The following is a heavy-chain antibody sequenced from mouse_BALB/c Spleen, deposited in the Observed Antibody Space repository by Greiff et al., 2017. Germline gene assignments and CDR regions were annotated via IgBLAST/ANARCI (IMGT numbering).Heavy chain of an antibody. CDR2: ISSGGGST. V-gene: IGHV5-12-1*01. D-gene: IGHD4-1*01. Sequence: EVKLVESGGGLVKPGGSLKLSCAASGFAFSSYDMSWVRQTPEKRLEWVAYISSGGGSTYYPDTVKGRFTISRDNAKNTLYLQMSSLKSEDTAMYYCARHRTGPFDYWGQGTTLTVSS. CDR3: ARHRTGPFDY. J-gene: IGHJ2*01. CDR1: GFAFSSYD.